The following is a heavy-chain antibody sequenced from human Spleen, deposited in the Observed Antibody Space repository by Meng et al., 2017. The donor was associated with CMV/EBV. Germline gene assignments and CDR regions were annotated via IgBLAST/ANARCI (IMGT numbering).Heavy chain of an antibody. D-gene: IGHD2-2*02. J-gene: IGHJ4*02. Sequence: ASVKVSCKASGYTFTAHYFHWVRQAPGQGLEWMGWISAYNGNTNYAQKLQGRVTMTTDTSTSTAYMELRSLRSDDTAVYYCARGYCSGASCYIDDWGQGTLVTVSS. V-gene: IGHV1-18*04. CDR1: GYTFTAHY. CDR2: ISAYNGNT. CDR3: ARGYCSGASCYIDD.